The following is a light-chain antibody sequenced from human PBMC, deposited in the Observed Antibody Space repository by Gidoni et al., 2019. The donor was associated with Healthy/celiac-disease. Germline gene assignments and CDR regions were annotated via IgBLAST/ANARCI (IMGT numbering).Light chain of an antibody. J-gene: IGLJ2*01. CDR2: CKT. CDR1: SHRSYY. CDR3: NSRDSSGNHVV. V-gene: IGLV3-19*01. Sequence: SSELTQDHAVSVALGQKVRLKCQGDSHRSYYASWYQHKPGQAPVLVIYCKTHRPSGIPDRFSGSTSVNTASSTITGAQAEYEADYYCNSRDSSGNHVVFGGWPQLTVL.